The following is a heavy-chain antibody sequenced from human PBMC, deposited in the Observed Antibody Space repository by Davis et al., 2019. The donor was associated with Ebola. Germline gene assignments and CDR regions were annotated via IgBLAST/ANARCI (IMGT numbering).Heavy chain of an antibody. CDR2: IRSKAYGGTT. J-gene: IGHJ6*02. CDR1: GFTFGDYA. D-gene: IGHD3-3*01. CDR3: TRESGYDFWSGSTIRYYYYGMDV. V-gene: IGHV3-49*04. Sequence: GGSLRLSCTASGFTFGDYAMSWVRQAPGKGLEWVGFIRSKAYGGTTEYAASVKGRFTISRDDSKSIAYLQMNSLKTEDTAVYYCTRESGYDFWSGSTIRYYYYGMDVWGQGTTVTVSS.